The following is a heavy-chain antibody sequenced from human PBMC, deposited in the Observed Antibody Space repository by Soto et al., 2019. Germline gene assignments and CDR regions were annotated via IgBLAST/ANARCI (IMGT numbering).Heavy chain of an antibody. CDR2: ISSSSSYI. D-gene: IGHD3-16*01. J-gene: IGHJ3*02. Sequence: EVQLVESGGGLVKPGGSLRLSCAASGFTFSSYSMNWVRQAPGKGLEWVSSISSSSSYIYYADSVKGRFTISRDNAKNSVYLQMNSLGAEDTAVYYCARDKGGASVWGSLDAFDIWGQGTMVTVSS. CDR3: ARDKGGASVWGSLDAFDI. V-gene: IGHV3-21*01. CDR1: GFTFSSYS.